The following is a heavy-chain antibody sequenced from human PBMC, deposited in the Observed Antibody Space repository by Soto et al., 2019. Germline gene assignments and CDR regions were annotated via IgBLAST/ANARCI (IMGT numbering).Heavy chain of an antibody. CDR1: EFAFSTYG. V-gene: IGHV3-23*01. J-gene: IGHJ4*02. CDR3: AKDRGCSSATCYQAD. D-gene: IGHD2-2*01. Sequence: GGSLRLSCVASEFAFSTYGMSWVRQAPGQGLEWVSGINAGGRGAYYADSVKGRFIISRDNSKNTLFLQMNGLRAEDTAVYYCAKDRGCSSATCYQADWGRGTLVTVSS. CDR2: INAGGRGA.